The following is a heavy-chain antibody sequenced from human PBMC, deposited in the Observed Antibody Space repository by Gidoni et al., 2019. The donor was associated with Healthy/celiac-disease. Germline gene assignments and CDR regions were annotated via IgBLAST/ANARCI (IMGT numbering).Heavy chain of an antibody. Sequence: QVQLVESGGGVVQPGRSLRLSCAASGFTFSSYAMHWVRQAPGKGLEWVAVISYDGSNKYYADSVKGRLTISRDNSKNTLYLQMNSLRAEDTAVYYCARDLEPVAGATTLDYWGQGTLVTVSS. D-gene: IGHD1-26*01. CDR2: ISYDGSNK. CDR3: ARDLEPVAGATTLDY. V-gene: IGHV3-30-3*01. CDR1: GFTFSSYA. J-gene: IGHJ4*02.